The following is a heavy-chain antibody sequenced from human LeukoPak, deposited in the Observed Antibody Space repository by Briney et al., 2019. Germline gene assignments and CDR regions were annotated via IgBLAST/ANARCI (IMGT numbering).Heavy chain of an antibody. Sequence: PSETLSLTCAVYGGSFSGYYWSWIRQPPGKGLEWIGEINHSGSTNYNPSLKSRVTISVDTSKNQFSLKLSSVTAADTAVYYCARLNRRYCSGGSCYSYYFDYWGQGTPVTVSS. V-gene: IGHV4-34*01. CDR1: GGSFSGYY. D-gene: IGHD2-15*01. J-gene: IGHJ4*02. CDR2: INHSGST. CDR3: ARLNRRYCSGGSCYSYYFDY.